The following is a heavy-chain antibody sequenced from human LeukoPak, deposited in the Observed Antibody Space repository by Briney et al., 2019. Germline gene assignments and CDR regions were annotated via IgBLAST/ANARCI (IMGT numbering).Heavy chain of an antibody. CDR2: ISSSSSYI. CDR1: GFTFSSYS. CDR3: ASAPLTYVILTGYSPDWYFDL. J-gene: IGHJ2*01. Sequence: GGSLRLSCAASGFTFSSYSMNWVRQAPGKGLEWVSSISSSSSYIYYADSVKGRFTISRDNAKNSLYLQMNSLRAEETAVYYSASAPLTYVILTGYSPDWYFDLWGPGTLVTVSS. V-gene: IGHV3-21*01. D-gene: IGHD3-9*01.